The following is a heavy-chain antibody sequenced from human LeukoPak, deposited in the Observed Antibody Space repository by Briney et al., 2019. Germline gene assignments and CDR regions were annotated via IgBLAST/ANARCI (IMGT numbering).Heavy chain of an antibody. CDR1: GYTFTSYG. CDR2: IIAYNGNT. V-gene: IGHV1-18*01. CDR3: ARAVWFGELFYYYYYMDV. Sequence: VASVKVSCMASGYTFTSYGLSWVRQAPGQGLEWVGWIIAYNGNTNYAQKLQGRVTMTTDTSTSTAYMELRSLRSDDTAVYYCARAVWFGELFYYYYYMDVWGKGTTVTISS. D-gene: IGHD3-10*01. J-gene: IGHJ6*03.